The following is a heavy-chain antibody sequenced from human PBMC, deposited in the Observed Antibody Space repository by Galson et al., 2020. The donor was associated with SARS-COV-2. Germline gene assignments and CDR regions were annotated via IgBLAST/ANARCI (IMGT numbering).Heavy chain of an antibody. Sequence: ETSETLSLTCTVSGDSITNSDYYWGWIRQPPGKGLEYIGSIYYSGSTYDNPSLKSRVSISIDTSKNQFSLKLSCVTAADTAVYYCARLVDYNSLTGYYNQNWFDPWGQGTLVTVSS. CDR3: ARLVDYNSLTGYYNQNWFDP. CDR1: GDSITNSDYY. CDR2: IYYSGST. D-gene: IGHD3-9*01. V-gene: IGHV4-39*01. J-gene: IGHJ5*02.